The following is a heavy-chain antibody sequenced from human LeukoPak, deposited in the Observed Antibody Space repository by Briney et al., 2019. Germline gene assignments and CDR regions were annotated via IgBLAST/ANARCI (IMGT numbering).Heavy chain of an antibody. CDR2: ISHDGSLK. V-gene: IGHV3-30*18. D-gene: IGHD3-10*01. Sequence: GGSLRLSCTASGFTFSNYAMSWVRQAPGKGLEWVAVISHDGSLKYYLDSVKGRFTISRDNSKNTLYLQMDSLRVEDTAVYYCAKKNSYGSGAGDPLDVWGHGTLVTVSS. CDR1: GFTFSNYA. J-gene: IGHJ3*01. CDR3: AKKNSYGSGAGDPLDV.